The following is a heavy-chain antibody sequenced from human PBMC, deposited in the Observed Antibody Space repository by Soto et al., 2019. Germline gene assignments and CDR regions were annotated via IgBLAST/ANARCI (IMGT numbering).Heavy chain of an antibody. CDR3: ARAPGDYDFWSGYYSSEAAFDI. CDR1: GFTFSSYA. J-gene: IGHJ3*02. D-gene: IGHD3-3*01. CDR2: ISYDGSNK. Sequence: GGSLRLSCAASGFTFSSYAMHWVRQAPGKGLEWVAVISYDGSNKYYADSVKGRFTISRDNSKNTLYLQMNSLRAEDTAVYYCARAPGDYDFWSGYYSSEAAFDIWGQGTMVTVSS. V-gene: IGHV3-30*04.